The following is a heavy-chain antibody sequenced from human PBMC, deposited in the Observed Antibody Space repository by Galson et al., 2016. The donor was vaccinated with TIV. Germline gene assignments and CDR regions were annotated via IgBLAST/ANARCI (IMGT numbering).Heavy chain of an antibody. J-gene: IGHJ4*02. D-gene: IGHD3-10*01. CDR3: AKGGEEGSLIDF. CDR1: GFNFSDFG. CDR2: TSFDGSDN. V-gene: IGHV3-30*18. Sequence: SLRLSCAASGFNFSDFGMHWVRQAPGKGLEWVAVTSFDGSDNYYAYSVKGRFTISRDNFMNMVFLQMNSLRIEDTALYYCAKGGEEGSLIDFWGQGTLVTVSS.